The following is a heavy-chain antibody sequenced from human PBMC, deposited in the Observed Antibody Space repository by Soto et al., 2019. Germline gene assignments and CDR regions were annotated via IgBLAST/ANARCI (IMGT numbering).Heavy chain of an antibody. CDR1: GYTFTSYA. CDR3: AREMGYDSSGPGMDV. V-gene: IGHV1-3*01. CDR2: INAGNGNT. D-gene: IGHD3-22*01. Sequence: ASVKVSCKASGYTFTSYAMHWVRQAPGQRLEWMGWINAGNGNTKYSQKFQGWVTMTRDTSISTAYMELSRLRSDDTAVYYCAREMGYDSSGPGMDVWGQGTTVTVSS. J-gene: IGHJ6*02.